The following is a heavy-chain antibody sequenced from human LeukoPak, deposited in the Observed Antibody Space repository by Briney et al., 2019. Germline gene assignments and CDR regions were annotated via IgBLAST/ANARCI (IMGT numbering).Heavy chain of an antibody. V-gene: IGHV3-23*01. D-gene: IGHD3-22*01. CDR1: GFTFSSYA. Sequence: GGSLRLSCAASGFTFSSYAMSWVRQAPGKGLEWVSAISGSGGSTYYADSVKGRFTISRDNSKSTLYLQMNSLRAEDTAVYYCAEGGTYYDSSGYSDYWGQGTLVTVSS. CDR3: AEGGTYYDSSGYSDY. CDR2: ISGSGGST. J-gene: IGHJ4*02.